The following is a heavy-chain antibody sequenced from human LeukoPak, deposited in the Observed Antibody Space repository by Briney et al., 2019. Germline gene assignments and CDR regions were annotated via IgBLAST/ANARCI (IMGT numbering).Heavy chain of an antibody. V-gene: IGHV4-59*08. CDR2: IYYSGST. D-gene: IGHD2-15*01. CDR1: GGSISSYY. Sequence: PSETLSLTCTVSGGSISSYYWSWIRQPPGKGLEWIGYIYYSGSTNYNPSLKSRVTISVDTSKNQFSLKLSSVTAADTAVYYCASATPNCSGGSCYPYYYYGMDVWGQGTTVTVSS. J-gene: IGHJ6*02. CDR3: ASATPNCSGGSCYPYYYYGMDV.